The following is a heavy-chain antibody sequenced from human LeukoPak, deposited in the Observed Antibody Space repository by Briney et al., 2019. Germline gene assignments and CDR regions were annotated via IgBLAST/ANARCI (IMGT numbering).Heavy chain of an antibody. CDR1: GFSLSTSGMC. J-gene: IGHJ4*02. CDR2: IDWDDDK. V-gene: IGHV2-70*01. Sequence: SGPTLVNPTQTLTLTCTFSGFSLSTSGMCVSWIRQPPGKALEWIALIDWDDDKYYSTSLKTRLTISKDTSKNQVVLTMTNMDPVDTATYYCARSYYYDSSGYSYFDYWGQGTLVTVSS. D-gene: IGHD3-22*01. CDR3: ARSYYYDSSGYSYFDY.